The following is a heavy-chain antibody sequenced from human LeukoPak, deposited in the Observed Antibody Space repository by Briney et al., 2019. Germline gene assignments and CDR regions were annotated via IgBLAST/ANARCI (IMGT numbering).Heavy chain of an antibody. CDR3: ARSIAAAGTSWFDY. J-gene: IGHJ4*02. D-gene: IGHD6-13*01. CDR1: GYTFTGYY. CDR2: INPNSGGT. V-gene: IGHV1-2*04. Sequence: APVKVSCKASGYTFTGYYMHWERQAPGQGLEWMGWINPNSGGTNYAQKFQGWVTMTRDTSISTAYMELSRLRSDDTAVYYCARSIAAAGTSWFDYWGQGTLVTVSS.